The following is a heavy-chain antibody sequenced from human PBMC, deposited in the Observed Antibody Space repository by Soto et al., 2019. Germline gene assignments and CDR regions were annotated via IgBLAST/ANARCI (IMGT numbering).Heavy chain of an antibody. V-gene: IGHV4-4*07. Sequence: PETLSLTCTVAGGSLSPYYWNWVRQPPGKGLEWIGLIFANGHTDYNPSLKSRVTMSVDASKNQFSLRLTSMTAADTAFYDCVASLAASALYGLDLWGRGTPVTVSS. CDR1: GGSLSPYY. J-gene: IGHJ6*02. D-gene: IGHD6-13*01. CDR3: VASLAASALYGLDL. CDR2: IFANGHT.